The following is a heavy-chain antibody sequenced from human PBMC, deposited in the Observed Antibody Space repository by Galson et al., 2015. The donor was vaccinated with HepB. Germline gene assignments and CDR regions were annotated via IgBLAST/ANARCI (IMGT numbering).Heavy chain of an antibody. Sequence: SLRLSCAASGFAFKNYAMSWVRQAPGQGLEWVSVISGYDGRAYYAESVRGRFTISRDNSKNTLYLQMNSLRAEDTAVYYCAKGMFTFGGVIVPSDYWGQGTLVTVSS. CDR2: ISGYDGRA. CDR1: GFAFKNYA. V-gene: IGHV3-23*01. CDR3: AKGMFTFGGVIVPSDY. J-gene: IGHJ4*02. D-gene: IGHD3-16*02.